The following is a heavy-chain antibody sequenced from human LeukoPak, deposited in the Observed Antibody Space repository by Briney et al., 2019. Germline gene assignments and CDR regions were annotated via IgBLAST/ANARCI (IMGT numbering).Heavy chain of an antibody. CDR1: GITFSGYS. V-gene: IGHV3-48*04. CDR2: ISSSGRTI. Sequence: GGSLRLSCVVSGITFSGYSMIWVRQAPGKGLEWVSYISSSGRTIFYADSVKGRFTISRDSATNSLYLQMDSLRAEDTAVYYCARDGGGHSNGNDAFDIWGQGTMVTVSS. J-gene: IGHJ3*02. CDR3: ARDGGGHSNGNDAFDI. D-gene: IGHD5-18*01.